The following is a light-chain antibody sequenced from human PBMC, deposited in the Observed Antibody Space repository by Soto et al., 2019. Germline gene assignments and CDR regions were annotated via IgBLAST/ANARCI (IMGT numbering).Light chain of an antibody. CDR3: LQDHDDSWT. J-gene: IGKJ1*01. Sequence: DIQMTQSPSSLSASVGDRVSITCRASQSISSYLNWFQQKPGKAPKLLMYGASSLQSGVPSRFSGSGSGTEFTLTITSLQPDDFATYYCLQDHDDSWTFGQGTKVDIK. CDR2: GAS. CDR1: QSISSY. V-gene: IGKV1-39*01.